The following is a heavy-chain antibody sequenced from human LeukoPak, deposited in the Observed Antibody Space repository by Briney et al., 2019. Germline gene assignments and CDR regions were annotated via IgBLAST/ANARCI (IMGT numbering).Heavy chain of an antibody. V-gene: IGHV3-23*01. CDR1: GFTVNGYA. D-gene: IGHD3-3*01. Sequence: PGGSLRLSCAASGFTVNGYAMSWVRQGPGKGLEWVSTISGSGDNTYYADSVRDRFTISRDNAKNSLYLQMNSLRAKDTAVYYCARGHDYCDYWGQGTLVTVSS. J-gene: IGHJ4*02. CDR3: ARGHDYCDY. CDR2: ISGSGDNT.